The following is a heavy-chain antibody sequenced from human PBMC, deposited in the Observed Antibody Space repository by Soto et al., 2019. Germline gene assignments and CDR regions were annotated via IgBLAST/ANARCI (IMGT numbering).Heavy chain of an antibody. CDR3: ARAQPDDYYDSSGYYAFDY. CDR2: IYYSGST. Sequence: PSETLSLTCTVSGGSTSSGGYYWSWIRQHPGKGLEWIGYIYYSGSTYYNPSLKSRVTISVDTSKNQFSLKLSSVTAADTAVYYCARAQPDDYYDSSGYYAFDYWGQGTLVNVAP. V-gene: IGHV4-31*03. J-gene: IGHJ4*02. D-gene: IGHD3-22*01. CDR1: GGSTSSGGYY.